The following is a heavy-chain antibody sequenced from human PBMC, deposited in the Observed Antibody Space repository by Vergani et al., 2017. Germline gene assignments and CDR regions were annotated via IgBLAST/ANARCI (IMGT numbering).Heavy chain of an antibody. CDR3: ARGVGATPRPYYYYGMDV. D-gene: IGHD1-26*01. CDR1: GGTFSSYA. Sequence: QVQLVQSGAEVKKPGSSVKVSCKASGGTFSSYAISWVRQAPGQGLEWMGGIIPIFGTANYAQKFQGRVTITADESTSTAYMELSSLRSEDTAVYYCARGVGATPRPYYYYGMDVWGQGTTVTVSS. J-gene: IGHJ6*02. CDR2: IIPIFGTA. V-gene: IGHV1-69*01.